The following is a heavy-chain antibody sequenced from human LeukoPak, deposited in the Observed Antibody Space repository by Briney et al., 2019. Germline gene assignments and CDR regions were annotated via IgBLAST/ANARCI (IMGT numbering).Heavy chain of an antibody. V-gene: IGHV4-39*01. CDR1: GGSIISSDYH. Sequence: PSETLSLTCTVSGGSIISSDYHWGWVRQPPGKGLEWIGTISYSGNTDYNPSLRRRVTISVDTSNNQFSLKLSSVTAADTAVYYCARGVTMIVVIIHDWYFDLWGRGTLVTVFS. J-gene: IGHJ2*01. CDR2: ISYSGNT. D-gene: IGHD3-22*01. CDR3: ARGVTMIVVIIHDWYFDL.